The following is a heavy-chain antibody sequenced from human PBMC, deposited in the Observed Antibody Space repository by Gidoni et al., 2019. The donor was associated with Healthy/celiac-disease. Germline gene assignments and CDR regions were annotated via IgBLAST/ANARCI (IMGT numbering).Heavy chain of an antibody. CDR2: INHSGST. CDR3: AREFEGAASFDY. V-gene: IGHV4-34*01. J-gene: IGHJ4*02. CDR1: GWSFSGYY. Sequence: QVQLQQWVAGLLKPSETLSLTCAVYGWSFSGYYWSWIRQPPGKGLEWIGEINHSGSTNYNPSLKSRVTISVDTSKNQFSLKLSSVTAADTAVYYCAREFEGAASFDYWGQGTLVTVSS. D-gene: IGHD6-25*01.